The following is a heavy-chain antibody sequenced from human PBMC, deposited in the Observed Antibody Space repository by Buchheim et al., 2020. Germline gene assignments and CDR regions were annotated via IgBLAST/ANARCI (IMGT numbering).Heavy chain of an antibody. CDR1: GYTLTSHY. J-gene: IGHJ4*02. Sequence: QVQLVQSGAEVKKPEASVKVSCKASGYTLTSHYMHWVRQAPGQGPEWMGIINPSDGSTSYAQKFQGRVTMTRDTSTSTIYVELSNLRFEDTAVYYCAGGLDGFDYWGQGTL. CDR3: AGGLDGFDY. CDR2: INPSDGST. V-gene: IGHV1-46*01. D-gene: IGHD5-24*01.